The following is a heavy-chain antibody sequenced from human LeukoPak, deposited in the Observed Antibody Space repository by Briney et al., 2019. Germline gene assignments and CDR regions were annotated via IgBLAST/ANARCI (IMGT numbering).Heavy chain of an antibody. V-gene: IGHV4-39*01. Sequence: PSETLSLTCTVSGGSISSSSYYWGWIRQPPGKGLEWIGSIYYSGSTYYNPSLKSRVTISVDTSKNQFSLKLSSVTAADTAVYYCARHQPSMVRGSSPGAFDIWGQGTMVTVSS. CDR3: ARHQPSMVRGSSPGAFDI. D-gene: IGHD3-10*01. CDR1: GGSISSSSYY. J-gene: IGHJ3*02. CDR2: IYYSGST.